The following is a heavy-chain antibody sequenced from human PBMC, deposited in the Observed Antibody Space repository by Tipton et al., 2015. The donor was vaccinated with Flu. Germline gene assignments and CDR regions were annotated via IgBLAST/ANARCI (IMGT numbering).Heavy chain of an antibody. J-gene: IGHJ4*02. D-gene: IGHD3-10*01. CDR3: AKGPRSSGTYNYFDY. CDR2: ISNTGGST. V-gene: IGHV3-23*01. CDR1: GFAFTSFA. Sequence: SLRLSCAASGFAFTSFAMTWVRQAPGKRLEWVSGISNTGGSTYYADSLKGRFTISRDNPKNTLYLQMNSLRAEDTAVYYCAKGPRSSGTYNYFDYWGQGTLVTVSS.